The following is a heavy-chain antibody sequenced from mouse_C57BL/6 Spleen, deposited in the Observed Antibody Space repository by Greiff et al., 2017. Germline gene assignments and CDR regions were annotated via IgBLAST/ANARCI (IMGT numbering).Heavy chain of an antibody. CDR1: GYTFTEYP. D-gene: IGHD3-2*02. J-gene: IGHJ3*01. Sequence: QVQLQQSGAELVKPGASVKLSCTASGYTFTEYPLHWVKPRSGQGLAWIGWFYPGSGSIKYNEKFKDKATLTADKSSSTVYMELSRLTSEDSAVYFCARHEDSSGYEAWFAYWGQGTLVTVSA. CDR2: FYPGSGSI. V-gene: IGHV1-62-2*01. CDR3: ARHEDSSGYEAWFAY.